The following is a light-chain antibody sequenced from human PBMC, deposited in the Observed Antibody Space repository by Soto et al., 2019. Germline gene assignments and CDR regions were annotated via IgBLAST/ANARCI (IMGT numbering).Light chain of an antibody. Sequence: DIQMTQSPSSLSASVGDRVTITCRASRSISNYLNWYQQKSGKVPRLLIYAASSLQPGVPARFSGTGTGTAFPPTISSLQPEDSATYYCQQSYSVPRFGQGTRVDLK. J-gene: IGKJ1*01. CDR1: RSISNY. CDR3: QQSYSVPR. V-gene: IGKV1-39*01. CDR2: AAS.